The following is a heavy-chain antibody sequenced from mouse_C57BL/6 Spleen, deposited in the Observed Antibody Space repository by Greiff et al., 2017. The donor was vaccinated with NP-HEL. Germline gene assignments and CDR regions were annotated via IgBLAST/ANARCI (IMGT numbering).Heavy chain of an antibody. Sequence: EVMLVESGGGLVKPGGSLKLSCAASGFTFSDYGMHWVRQAPEKGLEWVAYISSGSSTIYYADTVKGRFTISRDNAKNTLFLQMTSLRSEDTAMYYCARSVYDPYYYAMDYWGQGTSVTVSS. V-gene: IGHV5-17*01. CDR2: ISSGSSTI. CDR3: ARSVYDPYYYAMDY. J-gene: IGHJ4*01. D-gene: IGHD2-3*01. CDR1: GFTFSDYG.